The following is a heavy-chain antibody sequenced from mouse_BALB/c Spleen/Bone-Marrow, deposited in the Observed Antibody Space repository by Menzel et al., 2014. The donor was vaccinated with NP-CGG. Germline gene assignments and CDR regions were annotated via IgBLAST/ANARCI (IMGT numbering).Heavy chain of an antibody. CDR3: VRSRLRDWYFDV. V-gene: IGHV1S56*01. CDR1: GNTFTSYD. J-gene: IGHJ1*01. CDR2: IFPGDSTT. D-gene: IGHD1-2*01. Sequence: VQLQQSGVELVKPGASVKLSCKASGNTFTSYDINWVRQRPEQGLEWIGWIFPGDSTTKYNEKFKGKATLSTDKSSGTVHMQLSRLTSEDSAVYFCVRSRLRDWYFDVWGAGTTVTISS.